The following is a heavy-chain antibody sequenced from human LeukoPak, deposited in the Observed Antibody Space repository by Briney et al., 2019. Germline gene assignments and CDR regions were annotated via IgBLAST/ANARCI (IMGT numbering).Heavy chain of an antibody. D-gene: IGHD2-2*01. Sequence: GGSRRRSCAASGCTFSSYAMSWVRQAPGKGLEWVSAISGSCGSTYYADSVKGRFTIPRDNSKNTLYLQMNSLRAQDRAVYYCAKDGRTVVVPAAAPTYAFDIWGQGTMVTVSS. CDR3: AKDGRTVVVPAAAPTYAFDI. CDR1: GCTFSSYA. CDR2: ISGSCGST. J-gene: IGHJ3*02. V-gene: IGHV3-23*01.